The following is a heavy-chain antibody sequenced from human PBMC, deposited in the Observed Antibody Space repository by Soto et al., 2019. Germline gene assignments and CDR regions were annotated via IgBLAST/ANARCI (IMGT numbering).Heavy chain of an antibody. CDR2: ISPMFGAA. V-gene: IGHV1-69*19. CDR1: GGTFNTYA. CDR3: AREVQVHTPAFVY. D-gene: IGHD3-10*01. J-gene: IGHJ4*02. Sequence: QVQLVQSGAEMKKPGSSVKVSCQSSGGTFNTYAMNWLRQAPGQGPEWMGDISPMFGAANYAPKFQGRVTIAADDSTGTSYMQLSSLSSEDTALYFCAREVQVHTPAFVYWGQGTLVTVSS.